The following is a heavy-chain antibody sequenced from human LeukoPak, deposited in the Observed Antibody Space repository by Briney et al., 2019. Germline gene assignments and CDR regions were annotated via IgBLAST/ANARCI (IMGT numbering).Heavy chain of an antibody. Sequence: GGSMRLSCATSGFTFTNNWMSWVRQAPGKGPERVATVNEDGTEKYYVDSVKGRFTISRDNDKNSLYLQMNSLTTEDTALYYCARDFCTGCNYYFYGMDVWGRGTTVTVSS. CDR2: VNEDGTEK. V-gene: IGHV3-7*03. CDR1: GFTFTNNW. J-gene: IGHJ6*02. CDR3: ARDFCTGCNYYFYGMDV. D-gene: IGHD2-2*01.